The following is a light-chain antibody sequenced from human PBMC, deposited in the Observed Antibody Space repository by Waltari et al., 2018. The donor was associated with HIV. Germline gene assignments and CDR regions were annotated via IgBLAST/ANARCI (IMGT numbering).Light chain of an antibody. CDR3: QQLNSYPIT. CDR1: QDINSY. Sequence: DIRLIQSPSFLSASVGDTVSITCRASQDINSYLLWYQQKPGKAPKLLIYGASTLQSGVPLRFSGSGSGTEFTLTISSLQPEDFATYYRQQLNSYPITFGPGTRL. CDR2: GAS. J-gene: IGKJ5*01. V-gene: IGKV1-9*01.